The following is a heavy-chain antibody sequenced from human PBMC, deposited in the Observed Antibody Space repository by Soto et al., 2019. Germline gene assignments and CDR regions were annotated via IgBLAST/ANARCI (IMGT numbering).Heavy chain of an antibody. V-gene: IGHV3-30-3*01. D-gene: IGHD3-10*01. CDR3: ARSGPTDGYGSANQYYYYGMDV. Sequence: GGSLRLSCAASGFTFSSYAIHWVRQAPGKGLEWVAVISYDGSNRYYADSVKGRFTISRDNSKNTLYLQMNSLRGEDTAVYYCARSGPTDGYGSANQYYYYGMDVWGQGTTVTVSS. CDR1: GFTFSSYA. J-gene: IGHJ6*02. CDR2: ISYDGSNR.